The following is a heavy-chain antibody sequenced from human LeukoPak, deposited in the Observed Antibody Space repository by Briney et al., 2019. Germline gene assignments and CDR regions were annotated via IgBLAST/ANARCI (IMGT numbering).Heavy chain of an antibody. V-gene: IGHV1-69*13. D-gene: IGHD1-26*01. CDR1: GGTFSIYA. J-gene: IGHJ1*01. Sequence: SVTVSFKASGGTFSIYAISWVRQAPGQGLEWMGGIIPIFGTANYAQKFQGRVTITADESTSTAYMELSSLRSEDTAVYYCATSIVGLTYDEHFQHWGQGTLVTVSS. CDR3: ATSIVGLTYDEHFQH. CDR2: IIPIFGTA.